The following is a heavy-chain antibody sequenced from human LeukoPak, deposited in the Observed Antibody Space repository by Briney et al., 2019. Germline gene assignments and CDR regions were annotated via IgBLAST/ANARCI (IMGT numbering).Heavy chain of an antibody. CDR3: ARDLSEYSSSWYGY. J-gene: IGHJ4*02. V-gene: IGHV3-21*01. Sequence: PGGSLRLSCAASGFTFSSYSMNWVRQAPGKGLEWVSSISSSSSYIYYADSVKGRFTISRDNAKNSLYLQMNSLRAEDTAVYYCARDLSEYSSSWYGYWGQGTLVTVSS. D-gene: IGHD6-13*01. CDR1: GFTFSSYS. CDR2: ISSSSSYI.